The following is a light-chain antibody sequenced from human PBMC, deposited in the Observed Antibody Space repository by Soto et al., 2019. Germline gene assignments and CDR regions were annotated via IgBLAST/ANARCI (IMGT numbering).Light chain of an antibody. CDR1: QSVRTY. CDR2: DAS. Sequence: EIVLTQSPVTLSLSPGERATISCRASQSVRTYLAWYQVQPGQAPRLLIYDASRRASGVPARSSGSGSGTDFTLPISRLEQEDFAVYYCQQYGSSGTFGQGTTVEIK. V-gene: IGKV3-20*01. CDR3: QQYGSSGT. J-gene: IGKJ1*01.